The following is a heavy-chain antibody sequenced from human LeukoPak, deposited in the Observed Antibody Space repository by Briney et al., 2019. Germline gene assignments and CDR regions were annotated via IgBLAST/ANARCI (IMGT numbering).Heavy chain of an antibody. V-gene: IGHV4-4*07. CDR2: IDTSGST. D-gene: IGHD3-22*01. CDR3: ARGLMTYYYGSSASRPRLNHYFDC. Sequence: SETLSLTCTVSGGSTSSDYWNWIRQPAGKGLEWIGRIDTSGSTNYNPSLNSRVTMSIDTSKNQFSLRLSSVTAADTALYYCARGLMTYYYGSSASRPRLNHYFDCWGQGILVTVSS. CDR1: GGSTSSDY. J-gene: IGHJ4*02.